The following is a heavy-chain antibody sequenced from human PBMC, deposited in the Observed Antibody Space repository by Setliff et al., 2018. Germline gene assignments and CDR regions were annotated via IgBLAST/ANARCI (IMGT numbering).Heavy chain of an antibody. V-gene: IGHV1-69*05. Sequence: ASVKVSCKASGGTFSSYAISWVRQAPGQGLEWMGGIIPIFGTANYAQKFQGRVTITTDESTSIAYMELSSLRSEDTAVYYCAREGNYDYVWGSYRDDAFDIWGQGTMVTVSS. J-gene: IGHJ3*02. CDR3: AREGNYDYVWGSYRDDAFDI. CDR1: GGTFSSYA. CDR2: IIPIFGTA. D-gene: IGHD3-16*02.